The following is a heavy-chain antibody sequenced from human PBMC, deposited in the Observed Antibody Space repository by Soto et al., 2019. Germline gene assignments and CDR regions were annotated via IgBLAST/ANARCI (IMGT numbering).Heavy chain of an antibody. D-gene: IGHD3-9*01. CDR3: ARVNRYYDILTGYQRTGDYFDY. CDR1: GFTFSNAL. J-gene: IGHJ4*02. V-gene: IGHV3-15*07. Sequence: GGSLRLSCGASGFTFSNALMNWVRQAPGKGLEWVGRIKSKTDGGTTDYAEPVKGRFTISRDNSKNTLYLQMGSLRAEDMAVYYCARVNRYYDILTGYQRTGDYFDYWGQGTLVTVSS. CDR2: IKSKTDGGTT.